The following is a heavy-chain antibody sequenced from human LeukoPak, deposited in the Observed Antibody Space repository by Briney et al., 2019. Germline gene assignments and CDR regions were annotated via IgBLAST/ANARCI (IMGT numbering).Heavy chain of an antibody. D-gene: IGHD6-19*01. CDR3: ARETRGSSGWKGFDY. J-gene: IGHJ4*02. CDR1: GGSISSYY. CDR2: IYYSGST. V-gene: IGHV4-59*01. Sequence: SETLSLTCTVSGGSISSYYWSWIRQPPGKGPEWIGYIYYSGSTNYNPSLKSRVTISVDTSKNQFSLKLSSVTAADTAVYYCARETRGSSGWKGFDYWGQGTLVTVSS.